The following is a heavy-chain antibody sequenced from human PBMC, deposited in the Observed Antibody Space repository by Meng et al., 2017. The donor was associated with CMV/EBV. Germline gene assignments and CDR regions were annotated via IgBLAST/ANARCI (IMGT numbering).Heavy chain of an antibody. D-gene: IGHD6-19*01. J-gene: IGHJ4*02. CDR2: IYTSGSN. Sequence: QGELQAPGPGLVRPSLTLSCTCTVSSGSIISCYWSWIPQSAGEGLEWSGSIYTSGSNNYHPSLKSRVTMSVDTSKNQFSLKLSSVTAADTAVYYCARDSSGWYPHFDYWGQGTLVTVSS. CDR3: ARDSSGWYPHFDY. V-gene: IGHV4-4*07. CDR1: SGSIISCY.